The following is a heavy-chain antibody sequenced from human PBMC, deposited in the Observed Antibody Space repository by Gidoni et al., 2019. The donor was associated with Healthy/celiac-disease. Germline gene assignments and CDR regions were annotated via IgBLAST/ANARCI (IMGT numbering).Heavy chain of an antibody. CDR3: AIVSRDTIFGVV. CDR2: IYSGGST. J-gene: IGHJ4*02. Sequence: EVQLVEFGGGLIQPGGSLRLSCAASGFTFSSNYMSWVREAPWMGLEWVSVIYSGGSTYYADSVKGRFTISRDNSKNTLYLQMNSLRAEDTAVYYCAIVSRDTIFGVVWGQGTLVTVSA. CDR1: GFTFSSNY. D-gene: IGHD3-3*01. V-gene: IGHV3-53*01.